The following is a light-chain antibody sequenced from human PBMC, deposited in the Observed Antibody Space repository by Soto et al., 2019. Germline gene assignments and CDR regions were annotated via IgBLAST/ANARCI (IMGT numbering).Light chain of an antibody. CDR3: SSYAGSNNLV. V-gene: IGLV2-8*01. CDR1: SSDVGGYDS. J-gene: IGLJ2*01. CDR2: EVT. Sequence: QSALTQPPSASGSPGQSVTISCTGSSSDVGGYDSVSWYQQYPGKAPKLMIYEVTKRPSGVPDRFSGSKSGNTASLTVSGLQAEDEADYYCSSYAGSNNLVFGGGTKLTV.